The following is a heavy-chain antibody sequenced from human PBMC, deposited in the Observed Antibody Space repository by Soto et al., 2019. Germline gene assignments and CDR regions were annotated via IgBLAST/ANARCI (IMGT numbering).Heavy chain of an antibody. CDR1: GFTFSSYG. CDR3: AKAIVVVTAGAFDI. CDR2: ISYDGSNK. Sequence: GGSLRLSCAASGFTFSSYGMHWVRQAPGKGLEWVAVISYDGSNKYYADSVKGRFTISRDNSKNTLYLQMNSLRAEDTAVYYCAKAIVVVTAGAFDIWGQGTMVTVSS. V-gene: IGHV3-30*18. J-gene: IGHJ3*02. D-gene: IGHD2-21*02.